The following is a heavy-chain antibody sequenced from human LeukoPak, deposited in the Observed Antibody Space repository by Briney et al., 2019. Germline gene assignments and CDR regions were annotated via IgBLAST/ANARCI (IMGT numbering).Heavy chain of an antibody. V-gene: IGHV4-59*08. CDR2: IYYTGST. CDR1: GGSISTYY. CDR3: ARVESSGLYFDY. J-gene: IGHJ4*02. D-gene: IGHD6-19*01. Sequence: SETLSLTCTVSGGSISTYYWNWVRQPPGKGLQWIGYIYYTGSTNYNPSLKSRVTISVDTSKNQFSLKLNSVTAADTAVYYCARVESSGLYFDYWGQGTLVTVSS.